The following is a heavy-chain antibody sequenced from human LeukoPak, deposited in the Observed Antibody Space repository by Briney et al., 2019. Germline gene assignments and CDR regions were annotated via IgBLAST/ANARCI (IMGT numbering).Heavy chain of an antibody. CDR2: IRYDGSNK. CDR1: GFTFSSYG. V-gene: IGHV3-30*02. CDR3: ARRIQGMAPYYFDY. D-gene: IGHD5-24*01. J-gene: IGHJ4*02. Sequence: GGSLRLSCAASGFTFSSYGMHWVRQAPGKGLEWVAFIRYDGSNKYYADSVKGRFTISRDNSKNTLYLQMNSLRAEDTAVYYCARRIQGMAPYYFDYWGQGTLVTVSS.